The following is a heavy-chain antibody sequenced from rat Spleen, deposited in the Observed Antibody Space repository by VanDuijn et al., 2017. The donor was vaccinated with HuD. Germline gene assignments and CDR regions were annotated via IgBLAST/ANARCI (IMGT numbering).Heavy chain of an antibody. CDR1: GFTFSNYY. CDR2: ISSSGDST. Sequence: EVQLVESGGGLVQPGRSLKLSCAASGFTFSNYYMTWVRQAPTKGLEWVATISSSGDSTYYRDSVKGRFTISRDNAKSTLYLQMNSLRSEDTATYYCATEEPFAYWGQGTLVTVAS. J-gene: IGHJ3*01. V-gene: IGHV5-27*01. CDR3: ATEEPFAY.